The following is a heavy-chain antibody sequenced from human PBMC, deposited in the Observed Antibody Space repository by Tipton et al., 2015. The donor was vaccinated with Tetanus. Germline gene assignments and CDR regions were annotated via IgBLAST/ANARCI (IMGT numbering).Heavy chain of an antibody. J-gene: IGHJ4*02. V-gene: IGHV3-53*01. CDR3: VRDGGSSGWLAY. D-gene: IGHD6-19*01. CDR1: GFIISNNN. Sequence: SLRLSCEASGFIISNNNMNWVRQAPGKGLEWVSVIYRDGTTHYADSVKGRFTISRDITKNTLNLQTNSLRVEDTAVYYCVRDGGSSGWLAYWGQGTLVTVSS. CDR2: IYRDGTT.